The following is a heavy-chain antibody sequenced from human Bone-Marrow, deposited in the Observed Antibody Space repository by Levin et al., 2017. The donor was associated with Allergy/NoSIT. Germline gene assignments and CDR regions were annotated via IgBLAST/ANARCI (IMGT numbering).Heavy chain of an antibody. CDR1: GYVFTRYW. D-gene: IGHD5/OR15-5a*01. CDR2: IFPDDSET. V-gene: IGHV5-51*01. CDR3: TTSVATLGLDY. J-gene: IGHJ4*02. Sequence: ASVKVSCKASGYVFTRYWIGWVRQMPGKGLELMGIIFPDDSETKYIPSFQGQVTLSADKSIRTAYLQRSSLNASDTAFFYCTTSVATLGLDYWGQGTTVTVSS.